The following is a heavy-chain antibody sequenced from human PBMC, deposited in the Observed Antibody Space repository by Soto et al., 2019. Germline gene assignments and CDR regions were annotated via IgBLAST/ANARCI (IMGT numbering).Heavy chain of an antibody. Sequence: QVQLVESGGGVVQPGRSLRLSCAASGFTFSSYGMHWVRQAPGKGLEWVAVISYDGSSKYYADSVKGRFTISRDNSKNTLYLQMNSLRAEDTAVYYCAKDPFSSGWYNYYYYGMDVWGQGTTVTVSS. D-gene: IGHD6-19*01. CDR1: GFTFSSYG. CDR2: ISYDGSSK. V-gene: IGHV3-30*18. J-gene: IGHJ6*02. CDR3: AKDPFSSGWYNYYYYGMDV.